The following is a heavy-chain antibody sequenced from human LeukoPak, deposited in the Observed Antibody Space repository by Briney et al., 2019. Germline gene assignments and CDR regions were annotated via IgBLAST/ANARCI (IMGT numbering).Heavy chain of an antibody. D-gene: IGHD3-22*01. V-gene: IGHV4-31*03. CDR2: IYYSGST. CDR1: GGSISSGGYY. CDR3: ARVPNCYDSSGYSDY. Sequence: SQTLSLTCTVSGGSISSGGYYWSWIRQHPGEGLEGFGYIYYSGSTYYNPSLKSRVTISVDTSKNQFSLKLSSVTAADTAVYYCARVPNCYDSSGYSDYWGQGTLVTVSS. J-gene: IGHJ4*02.